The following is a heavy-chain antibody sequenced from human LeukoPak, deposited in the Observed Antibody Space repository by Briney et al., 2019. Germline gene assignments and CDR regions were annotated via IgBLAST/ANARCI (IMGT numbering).Heavy chain of an antibody. CDR3: AKERGSLPAGQNRFDY. Sequence: PGGSLRLSCAASGFTFSSYAMSWVRQAPGKGLEWVSAISGSGGSTYYADSVKGRFTISRDNSKNTLYLQMNSLRAEDTAVYYCAKERGSLPAGQNRFDYWGQGTLVTVSS. J-gene: IGHJ4*02. V-gene: IGHV3-23*01. CDR1: GFTFSSYA. D-gene: IGHD2-2*01. CDR2: ISGSGGST.